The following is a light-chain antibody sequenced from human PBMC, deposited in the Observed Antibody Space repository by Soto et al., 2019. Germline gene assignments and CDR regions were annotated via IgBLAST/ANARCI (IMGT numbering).Light chain of an antibody. V-gene: IGKV1-8*01. Sequence: AIRMTRSPSSFSASTGDSVTITCRASQGISSYLAWYQQKPGKAPKLLIYAASTLQSRVPSRFSGSGSGTDFSLTLSCLQSEDFATYYCQQYYSYPPTFGQGTK. CDR1: QGISSY. J-gene: IGKJ2*01. CDR2: AAS. CDR3: QQYYSYPPT.